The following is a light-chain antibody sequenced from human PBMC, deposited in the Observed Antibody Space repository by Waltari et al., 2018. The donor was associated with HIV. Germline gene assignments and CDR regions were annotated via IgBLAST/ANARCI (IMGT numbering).Light chain of an antibody. V-gene: IGKV3-15*01. CDR1: QSLSSY. Sequence: VLTQSPPTLSVSPGDTATLSCRASQSLSSYLAWYHHIPGQAPRLLIYGPSTRATGTPVRFSGGGSGTEFSLTISSLRSEDSAVYYCQQFHNWPHTFGGGTKVEIK. J-gene: IGKJ4*01. CDR3: QQFHNWPHT. CDR2: GPS.